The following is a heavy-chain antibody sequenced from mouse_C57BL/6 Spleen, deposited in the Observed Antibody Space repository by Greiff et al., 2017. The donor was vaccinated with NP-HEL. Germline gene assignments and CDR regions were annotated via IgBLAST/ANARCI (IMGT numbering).Heavy chain of an antibody. V-gene: IGHV1-76*01. CDR3: ARWDYDGYFDY. D-gene: IGHD2-4*01. Sequence: VQLQQSGAELVRPGASVKLSCKASGYTFTDYYINWVKQRPGQGLEWIARIYPGSGNTYYNEKFKGKATLTAEKSSSTAYMQLSSLTSEDSAVYFCARWDYDGYFDYWGQGTTLTVSS. J-gene: IGHJ2*01. CDR1: GYTFTDYY. CDR2: IYPGSGNT.